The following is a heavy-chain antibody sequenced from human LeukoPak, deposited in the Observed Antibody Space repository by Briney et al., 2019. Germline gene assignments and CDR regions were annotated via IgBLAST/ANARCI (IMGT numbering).Heavy chain of an antibody. CDR2: INPNSGGT. V-gene: IGHV1-2*02. CDR3: ARELDNWNPLDY. D-gene: IGHD1-20*01. CDR1: GYTFTGYY. Sequence: ASVKVSCKASGYTFTGYYMHWVRQAPGQGLEWMGWINPNSGGTNYAQKFQGRVTMTRDTSISTAYMELSRLRSDDTAVYYCARELDNWNPLDYWGQGTLVTVSS. J-gene: IGHJ4*02.